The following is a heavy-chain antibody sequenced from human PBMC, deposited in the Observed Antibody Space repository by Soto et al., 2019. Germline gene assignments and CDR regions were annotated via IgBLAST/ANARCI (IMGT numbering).Heavy chain of an antibody. V-gene: IGHV4-38-2*02. CDR2: IYHSGRT. CDR1: GYSISSGYY. CDR3: ARESKYYYDSSGYSHAFDI. Sequence: LSLTCAVSGYSISSGYYWGWIRQPPGKGLEWIGSIYHSGRTYYNPSLKSRVTISVDTTKNQFSLKLSSVTAADTAVYYCARESKYYYDSSGYSHAFDIWGQGTMVTVSS. J-gene: IGHJ3*02. D-gene: IGHD3-22*01.